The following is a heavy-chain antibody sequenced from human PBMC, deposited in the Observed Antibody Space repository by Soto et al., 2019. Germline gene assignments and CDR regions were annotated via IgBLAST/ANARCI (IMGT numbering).Heavy chain of an antibody. J-gene: IGHJ4*02. CDR2: IYYSGST. CDR1: GGSISSGGYY. D-gene: IGHD3-22*01. Sequence: SETLSLTCTVSGGSISSGGYYWSWIRQHPGKGLEWIGYIYYSGSTYYNPSLKSRVTISVDTSKNQFSLKLSSVTAADTAVYYCARIHASGYYLYYFDYWGQGTLVTVSS. CDR3: ARIHASGYYLYYFDY. V-gene: IGHV4-31*03.